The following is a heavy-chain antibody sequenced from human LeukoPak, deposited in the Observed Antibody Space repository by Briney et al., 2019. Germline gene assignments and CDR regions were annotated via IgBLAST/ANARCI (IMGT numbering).Heavy chain of an antibody. Sequence: VASVKVSCKAFGGTFSSYAISWVRQAPGQGLEWMGGIIPIFGTANYAQKFQGRVTITADESTSTAYMELSSLRSEDTAVYYCAREEDGYNYEGTVGDLYYYYGMDVWGQGTTVTVSS. D-gene: IGHD5-24*01. CDR3: AREEDGYNYEGTVGDLYYYYGMDV. CDR2: IIPIFGTA. CDR1: GGTFSSYA. V-gene: IGHV1-69*01. J-gene: IGHJ6*02.